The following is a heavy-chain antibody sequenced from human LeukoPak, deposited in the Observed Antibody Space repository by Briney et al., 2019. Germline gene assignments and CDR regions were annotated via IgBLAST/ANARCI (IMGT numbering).Heavy chain of an antibody. CDR1: GFTLSDNY. D-gene: IGHD1-1*01. CDR2: ISGNGGDI. CDR3: ARDPRTVRI. J-gene: IGHJ4*02. Sequence: PGGSLRLSCAASGFTLSDNYMTWVRQAPGKGLEWLSYISGNGGDIQYADSVKGRFTISRDNAKNLLYLQMDSLRVEDTAIYYCARDPRTVRIWGQGTLVTVSS. V-gene: IGHV3-11*04.